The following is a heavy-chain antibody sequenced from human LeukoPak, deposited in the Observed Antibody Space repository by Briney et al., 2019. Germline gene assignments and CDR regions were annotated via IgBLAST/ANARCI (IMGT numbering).Heavy chain of an antibody. Sequence: GRSLSLSCVASGFTFTNYAMTWVRQAPGKGLEWVSAISGGGAYIYYGDSVNGRFSSSRDNSKSTLYLQMRHLRAGDTAVYYCAKNWGPGMAFYESWG. CDR3: AKNWGPGMAFYES. CDR1: GFTFTNYA. V-gene: IGHV3-23*01. CDR2: ISGGGAYI. D-gene: IGHD5-18*01. J-gene: IGHJ5*01.